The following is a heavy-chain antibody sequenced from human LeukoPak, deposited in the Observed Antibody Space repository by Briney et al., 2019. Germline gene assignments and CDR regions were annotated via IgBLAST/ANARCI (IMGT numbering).Heavy chain of an antibody. CDR2: ISYDGSNK. V-gene: IGHV3-30*04. Sequence: GVSLRLSCAASGFTFSSYAMHWVRQSPGKGLEWVAVISYDGSNKYYADSVKGRFTISRDNSKNTLYLQMNSLRAEDTAVYYCAREGVVVPAAWVYFDYWGQGTLVTVSS. CDR1: GFTFSSYA. CDR3: AREGVVVPAAWVYFDY. D-gene: IGHD2-2*01. J-gene: IGHJ4*02.